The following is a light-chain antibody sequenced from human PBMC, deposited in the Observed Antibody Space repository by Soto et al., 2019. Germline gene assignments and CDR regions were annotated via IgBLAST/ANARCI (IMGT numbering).Light chain of an antibody. CDR2: GAS. CDR3: QQYNKWPPYT. CDR1: PTVSRN. J-gene: IGKJ2*01. V-gene: IGKV3-15*01. Sequence: EIVMTQSPATLSVSPGERATLSCRASPTVSRNLGWYQQKPGQAPRLLIYGASTRATGIPARFSGSGSGTEFTLTISSLQSEDFAVYYCQQYNKWPPYTFGQGTKVEIK.